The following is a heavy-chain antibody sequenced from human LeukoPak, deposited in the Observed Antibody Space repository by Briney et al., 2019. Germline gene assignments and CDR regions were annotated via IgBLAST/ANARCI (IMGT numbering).Heavy chain of an antibody. CDR1: GGSISSGGYY. CDR3: ARVQSGGYYPVWFDP. CDR2: IYYSGST. Sequence: PSETLSLTCTVSGGSISSGGYYWSWLRQHPGKGLEWIGYIYYSGSTYYNPSLKSRVTISVDTSKNQFSLKLSSVTAADTAVYYCARVQSGGYYPVWFDPWGQGTLVTVSS. D-gene: IGHD3-22*01. V-gene: IGHV4-31*03. J-gene: IGHJ5*02.